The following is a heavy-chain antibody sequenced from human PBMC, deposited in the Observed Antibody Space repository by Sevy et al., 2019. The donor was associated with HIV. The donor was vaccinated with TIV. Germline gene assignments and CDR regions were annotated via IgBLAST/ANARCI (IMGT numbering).Heavy chain of an antibody. CDR2: INSDGSST. Sequence: GGSLRLSCAASGFTFSNYWMHWVRQAPGKGLVWVSRINSDGSSTSYADSVKGRFTMSRDNAKNTVYLQMNSLRGEDTAVYYCARDRSESYNWFDFWGQGTRVTVSS. J-gene: IGHJ5*01. V-gene: IGHV3-74*01. CDR1: GFTFSNYW. CDR3: ARDRSESYNWFDF. D-gene: IGHD1-26*01.